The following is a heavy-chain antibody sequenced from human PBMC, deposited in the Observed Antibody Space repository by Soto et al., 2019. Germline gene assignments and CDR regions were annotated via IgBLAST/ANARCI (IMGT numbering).Heavy chain of an antibody. J-gene: IGHJ4*02. CDR1: GGTFSSYA. Sequence: QVQVVQSGAEGKKPGSSVKVSCKASGGTFSSYAISWVRQAPGQGLEWMGGIIPIFGTANYAQKFQGRVTITADESTSTAYMELSSLRSEDTAVYYCARDPFLYYGSGSYHDYWGQGTLVTVSS. D-gene: IGHD3-10*01. CDR3: ARDPFLYYGSGSYHDY. CDR2: IIPIFGTA. V-gene: IGHV1-69*01.